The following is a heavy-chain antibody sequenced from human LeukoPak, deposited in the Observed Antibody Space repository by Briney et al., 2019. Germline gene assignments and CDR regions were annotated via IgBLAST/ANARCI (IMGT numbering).Heavy chain of an antibody. CDR3: ARDVSPLYSSSWYDAGY. J-gene: IGHJ4*02. D-gene: IGHD6-13*01. V-gene: IGHV3-21*01. CDR2: ISSSSSYI. Sequence: GGSLRLSCAASGFTFSSYSMNWVRQAPGKGLEWVSSISSSSSYIYYADSVKGRFTISRDNAKNSLYLQMNSLGAEDTAVYYCARDVSPLYSSSWYDAGYWGQGTLVTVSS. CDR1: GFTFSSYS.